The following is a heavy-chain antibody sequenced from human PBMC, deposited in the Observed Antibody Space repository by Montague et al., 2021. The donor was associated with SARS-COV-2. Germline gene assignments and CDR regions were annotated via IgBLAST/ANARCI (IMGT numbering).Heavy chain of an antibody. J-gene: IGHJ3*02. CDR3: TRDYRSIVGDGLDI. CDR1: GFTFSNYD. CDR2: ISTSAYTT. V-gene: IGHV3-48*03. Sequence: SLRLSCAASGFTFSNYDMNWVRQAPGKGPEWISYISTSAYTTSYAGSVKGRFTIYRDNGKNSLYLQMNSLRVEDKAVYYCTRDYRSIVGDGLDIWGQGTKVTVSS. D-gene: IGHD3-16*02.